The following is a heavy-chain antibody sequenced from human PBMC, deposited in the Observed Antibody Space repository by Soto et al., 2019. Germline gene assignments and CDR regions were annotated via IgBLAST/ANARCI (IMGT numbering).Heavy chain of an antibody. CDR2: ISGSGGTI. J-gene: IGHJ4*02. Sequence: EVQLLESGGGMVQPGGSLRVSCAASGFTLSRYSMHWVRQALGKGLEWVSYISGSGGTIYYAESVKGRFTIARDNAKYSLSVQMNSLRDEDTAVYFCARGRGLRSRGWSYYCDFWGQGTRVTVSS. CDR1: GFTLSRYS. CDR3: ARGRGLRSRGWSYYCDF. D-gene: IGHD6-19*01. V-gene: IGHV3-48*02.